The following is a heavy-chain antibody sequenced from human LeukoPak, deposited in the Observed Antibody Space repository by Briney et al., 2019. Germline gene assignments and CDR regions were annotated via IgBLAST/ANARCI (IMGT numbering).Heavy chain of an antibody. CDR3: ARIPTPVLRYFDWSSMDY. CDR2: ISSSGSTI. CDR1: GFTFSSYE. Sequence: GGSLRRSCAASGFTFSSYEMNWVRQAPGKGLEWVSYISSSGSTIYYADSVKGRFTISRDNAKNSLYLQMNSLRAADTAVYYCARIPTPVLRYFDWSSMDYWGQGTLVTVSS. D-gene: IGHD3-9*01. J-gene: IGHJ4*02. V-gene: IGHV3-48*03.